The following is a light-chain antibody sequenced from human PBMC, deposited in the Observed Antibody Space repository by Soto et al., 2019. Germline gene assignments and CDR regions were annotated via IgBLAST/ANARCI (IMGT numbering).Light chain of an antibody. CDR2: GTY. Sequence: EIVVTQSPGTLSLSPGERATLSCRASQRISNDHLAWYQQKPGQPPRLLIYGTYNRATGGIADRFSGSGCGTDFPLTISRLEPEDFAVYYCQYYGSSVTFAGGTKVEIK. CDR3: QYYGSSVT. V-gene: IGKV3-20*01. J-gene: IGKJ4*01. CDR1: QRISNDH.